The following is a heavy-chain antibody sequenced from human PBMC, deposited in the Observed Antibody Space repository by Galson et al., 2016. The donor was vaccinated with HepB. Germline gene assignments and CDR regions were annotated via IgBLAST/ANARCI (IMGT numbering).Heavy chain of an antibody. Sequence: SVKVSCKASGYTFIGYFIHWIRQAPGQGLEWMGWIDPNSGGTNYAQKFQGWVSMTRDSSISTAYMELSRLKSDDTAVYYCARYRSADRRDAFDMWGQGTVVTVSS. V-gene: IGHV1-2*04. CDR2: IDPNSGGT. D-gene: IGHD6-19*01. J-gene: IGHJ3*02. CDR3: ARYRSADRRDAFDM. CDR1: GYTFIGYF.